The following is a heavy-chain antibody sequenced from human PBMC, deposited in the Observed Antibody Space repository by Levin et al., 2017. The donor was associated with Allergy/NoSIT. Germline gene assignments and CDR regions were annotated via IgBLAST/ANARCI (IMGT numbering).Heavy chain of an antibody. Sequence: GESLKISCAASGFTFSDYYMSWIRQAPGKGLEWVSYISSSSSYTNYADSVKGRFTISRDNAKNSLYLQMNSLRAEDTAVYYCARYYGSGSSSPTAPFDYWGQGTLVTVSS. CDR3: ARYYGSGSSSPTAPFDY. V-gene: IGHV3-11*03. J-gene: IGHJ4*02. CDR1: GFTFSDYY. D-gene: IGHD3-10*01. CDR2: ISSSSSYT.